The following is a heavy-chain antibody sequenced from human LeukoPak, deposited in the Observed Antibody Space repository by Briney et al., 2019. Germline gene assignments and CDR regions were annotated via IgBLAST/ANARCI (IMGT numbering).Heavy chain of an antibody. V-gene: IGHV1-69*13. CDR1: GGTFSSYA. J-gene: IGHJ2*01. CDR2: IIPIFGTA. D-gene: IGHD6-6*01. CDR3: ARDGPEYSSSFNGGYFDL. Sequence: SVKVSCKASGGTFSSYAISWVRQAPGQGLGWMGGIIPIFGTANYAQKFQGRVTITADESTSTAYMELSSLRSEDTAVYYCARDGPEYSSSFNGGYFDLWGRGTLVTDSS.